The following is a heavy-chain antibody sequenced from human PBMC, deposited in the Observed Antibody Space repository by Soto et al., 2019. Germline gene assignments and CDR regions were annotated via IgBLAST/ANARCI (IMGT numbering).Heavy chain of an antibody. CDR1: GFTFSSYG. D-gene: IGHD2-15*01. Sequence: QVQLVESGGGVVQPGRSLRLSCAASGFTFSSYGMHWVRQAPGKGLEWVAVIWYDGSNKYYADSVKGRFTISRDNSQNPLYLQMNSGRAEDTAVYYCARQKTPRLGFDIWGQGTMVTVSS. CDR3: ARQKTPRLGFDI. J-gene: IGHJ3*02. CDR2: IWYDGSNK. V-gene: IGHV3-33*01.